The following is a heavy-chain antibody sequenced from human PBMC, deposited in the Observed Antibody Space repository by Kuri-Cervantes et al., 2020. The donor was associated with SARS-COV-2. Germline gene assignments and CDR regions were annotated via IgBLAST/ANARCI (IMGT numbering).Heavy chain of an antibody. V-gene: IGHV3-13*05. J-gene: IGHJ6*02. CDR3: ARQRDSSGWNYGMDV. Sequence: GGSLRLSCAASGFKFSRTDMHWVRQATGKGLEWVSAIGTAGDPYYPGSVKGRFTISRENAKNSLYLQMNSLRAGDTAVYYCARQRDSSGWNYGMDVWGQGTTVTVSS. D-gene: IGHD6-19*01. CDR2: IGTAGDP. CDR1: GFKFSRTD.